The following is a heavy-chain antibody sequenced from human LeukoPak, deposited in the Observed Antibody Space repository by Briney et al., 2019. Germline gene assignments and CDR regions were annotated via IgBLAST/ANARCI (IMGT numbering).Heavy chain of an antibody. J-gene: IGHJ4*02. Sequence: VASVKVSCKASGYTFTSYYMHWVRQAPGQGLEWMGIINPSGGSTSYAQKFQGRVTMTRDTSTSTVYMELSSLRSEDTAVYYRARPDTAMVKDYWGQGTLVTVSS. V-gene: IGHV1-46*01. CDR1: GYTFTSYY. CDR2: INPSGGST. CDR3: ARPDTAMVKDY. D-gene: IGHD5-18*01.